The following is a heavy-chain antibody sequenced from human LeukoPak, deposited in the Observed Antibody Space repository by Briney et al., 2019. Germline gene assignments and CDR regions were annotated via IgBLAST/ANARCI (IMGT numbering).Heavy chain of an antibody. J-gene: IGHJ4*02. CDR3: ARGRKGYSSSWFSYYFDY. CDR2: IYPGDSDT. CDR1: GYSFTSYW. D-gene: IGHD6-13*01. V-gene: IGHV5-51*01. Sequence: GESLKTSCKGSGYSFTSYWIGWVRQMPGKGLEWMGIIYPGDSDTRYSPSFQGQVTISADKSISTAYLQWSSLKASDTAMYYCARGRKGYSSSWFSYYFDYWGQGTLVTVSS.